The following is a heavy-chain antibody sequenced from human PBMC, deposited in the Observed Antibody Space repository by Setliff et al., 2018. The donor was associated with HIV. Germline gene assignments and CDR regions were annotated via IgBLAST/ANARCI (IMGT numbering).Heavy chain of an antibody. CDR2: MNPNSGNT. J-gene: IGHJ6*02. V-gene: IGHV1-8*02. Sequence: ASVKVSCKASGYTFTNYDINWVRQAPGQGLEWMGWMNPNSGNTGYAQKFQGRVTMTRNTSIRTAYMELSSLRSEDTAVYYCARLGSGWSDSYYYAMDVWGQGTTVTVSS. D-gene: IGHD6-19*01. CDR3: ARLGSGWSDSYYYAMDV. CDR1: GYTFTNYD.